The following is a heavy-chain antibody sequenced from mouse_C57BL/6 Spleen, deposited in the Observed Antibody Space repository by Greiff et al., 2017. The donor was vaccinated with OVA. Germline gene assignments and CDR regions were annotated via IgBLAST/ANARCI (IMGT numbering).Heavy chain of an antibody. CDR1: GYAFSSYW. CDR3: AREGGDYCLDY. D-gene: IGHD2-13*01. Sequence: QVQLKESGAELVKPGASVKISCKASGYAFSSYWMNWVKQRPGKGLEWIGKIYPGDGDTNYNGKFKGKATLTADKSSSTAYMQLSSLTSEDSAVYVCAREGGDYCLDYWGQGTSVTVSS. J-gene: IGHJ4*01. V-gene: IGHV1-80*01. CDR2: IYPGDGDT.